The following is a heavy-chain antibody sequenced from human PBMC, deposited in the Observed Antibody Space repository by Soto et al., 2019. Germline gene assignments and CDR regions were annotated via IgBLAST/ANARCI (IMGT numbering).Heavy chain of an antibody. V-gene: IGHV1-69*01. CDR3: ARALSIAAAGTGWFDP. D-gene: IGHD6-13*01. CDR1: GGTFSSYA. CDR2: IIPIFGTA. J-gene: IGHJ5*02. Sequence: QVQLVQSGAEVKKPGSSVKVSCKASGGTFSSYAISWVRQAPGQGLEWMGGIIPIFGTANYAQKFQGRVTINADESTSTADMELSSLRSEDTAVYYCARALSIAAAGTGWFDPWGQGTLVTVSS.